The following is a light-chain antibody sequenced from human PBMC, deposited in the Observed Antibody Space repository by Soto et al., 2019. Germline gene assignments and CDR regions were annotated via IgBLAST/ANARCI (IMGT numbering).Light chain of an antibody. V-gene: IGKV3-20*01. CDR3: QQYGSSPPT. CDR1: QSVSSNY. CDR2: GAS. J-gene: IGKJ1*01. Sequence: EIVLTQSPGTLSLSPGERATLSCRASQSVSSNYLAWYQRKPGQAPRLLIYGASSRATDIPARFSGSGSGTDFTLTLTRLEPEDFAVYFCQQYGSSPPTFGQGTKVE.